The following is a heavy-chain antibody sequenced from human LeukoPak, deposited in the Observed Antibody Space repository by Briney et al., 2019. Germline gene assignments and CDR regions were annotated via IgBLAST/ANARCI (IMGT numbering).Heavy chain of an antibody. J-gene: IGHJ4*02. V-gene: IGHV4-34*01. CDR3: ARHGPNYYDSSGYYYYFDY. D-gene: IGHD3-22*01. CDR2: INHSGST. Sequence: SETLSLTCAVYSDSFSGYYWSWIRQPPGKGLEWIGEINHSGSTNYNPSLKSRVTISVDTSKNQFSLKLSSVTAADTAVYYCARHGPNYYDSSGYYYYFDYWGQGTLVTVSS. CDR1: SDSFSGYY.